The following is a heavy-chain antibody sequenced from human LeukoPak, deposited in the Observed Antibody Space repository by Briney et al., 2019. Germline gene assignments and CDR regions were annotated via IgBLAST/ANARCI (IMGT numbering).Heavy chain of an antibody. D-gene: IGHD6-13*01. CDR2: IIPIFGTA. J-gene: IGHJ4*02. CDR3: ARDGVGSRSWYYFDY. V-gene: IGHV1-69*05. CDR1: GGTFSSYA. Sequence: SVEVSCKASGGTFSSYAISGVRQARGQGGEWMGRIIPIFGTANYAQKFQGRVTITTDESTSTAYMELSSLRSEDTAVYYCARDGVGSRSWYYFDYWRQGTLVTVSS.